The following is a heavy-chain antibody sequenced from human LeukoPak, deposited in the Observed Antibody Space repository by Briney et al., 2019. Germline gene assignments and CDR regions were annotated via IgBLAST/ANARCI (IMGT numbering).Heavy chain of an antibody. J-gene: IGHJ3*02. CDR2: IHHSGTT. Sequence: PSETLSLTCAVSGYSISSGYYWAWIWQPPGKGLEWIGSIHHSGTTYYNPSLKSRVTISIDTSKNQFSLRLSSVTAADTAVYYCARNFWLTDDALDIWGQGTMVTVSS. V-gene: IGHV4-38-2*01. D-gene: IGHD3-3*01. CDR1: GYSISSGYY. CDR3: ARNFWLTDDALDI.